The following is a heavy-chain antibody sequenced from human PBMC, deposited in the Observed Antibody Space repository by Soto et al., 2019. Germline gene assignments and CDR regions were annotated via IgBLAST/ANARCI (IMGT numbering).Heavy chain of an antibody. J-gene: IGHJ4*02. D-gene: IGHD3-3*01. CDR1: GGSISSGGYS. Sequence: SETLSLTCAVSGGSISSGGYSWSWIRQPPGKGLEWIGYIYHSGSTYYNPSLKSRVTISVDRSKNQFSLKLSSVTAADTAVYYCARTSNYDFWSGYYSFFDDCGQGTLVTVSS. CDR3: ARTSNYDFWSGYYSFFDD. V-gene: IGHV4-30-2*01. CDR2: IYHSGST.